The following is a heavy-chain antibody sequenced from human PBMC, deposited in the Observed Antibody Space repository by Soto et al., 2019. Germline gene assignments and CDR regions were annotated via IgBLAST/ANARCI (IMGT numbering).Heavy chain of an antibody. V-gene: IGHV2-5*02. CDR3: AHIPNYYQYDWFDP. Sequence: QITLKESGPTLVKPTQTLTLTCTFSGFSLTTRGVGVGWIRQPPGKALECLALIYCADDKRYSPSLQSRLSITKDTSKNQVVLTMTNVDPVDTATYYCAHIPNYYQYDWFDPWGQGTLVSVSS. J-gene: IGHJ5*02. D-gene: IGHD3-16*01. CDR2: IYCADDK. CDR1: GFSLTTRGVG.